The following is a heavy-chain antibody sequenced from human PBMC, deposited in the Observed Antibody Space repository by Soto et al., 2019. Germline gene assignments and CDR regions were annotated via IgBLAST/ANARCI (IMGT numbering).Heavy chain of an antibody. Sequence: SGPTLVNPTQTLTLTCNLSGFSLSTSGVGVGWFRQPPGKALEWLALLYWGDDKRYRPSLKNRLTVTKDTSENQVVLTMTNLDPVYTAIYFRAYSPQVTVTTYYFESWAQGTQVTVSS. D-gene: IGHD4-17*01. CDR2: LYWGDDK. CDR1: GFSLSTSGVG. CDR3: AYSPQVTVTTYYFES. J-gene: IGHJ4*02. V-gene: IGHV2-5*02.